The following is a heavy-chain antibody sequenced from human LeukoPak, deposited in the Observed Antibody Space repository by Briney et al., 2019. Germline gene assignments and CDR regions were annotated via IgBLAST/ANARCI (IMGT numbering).Heavy chain of an antibody. CDR3: AKVSTRGYYDILTGYLIDY. J-gene: IGHJ4*02. D-gene: IGHD3-9*01. V-gene: IGHV3-30*04. CDR1: GFTFSSYA. Sequence: PGGSLRLSCAASGFTFSSYAMHWVRQAPGKGLEWVAVISYDGSNKYYADSVKGRFTISRDNSKNTLYLQMNSLRAEDTAVYYCAKVSTRGYYDILTGYLIDYWGQGTLVTVSS. CDR2: ISYDGSNK.